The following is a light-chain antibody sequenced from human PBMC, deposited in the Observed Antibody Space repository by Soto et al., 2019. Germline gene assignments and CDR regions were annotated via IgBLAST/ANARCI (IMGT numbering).Light chain of an antibody. J-gene: IGLJ1*01. CDR1: SSDVGGYNR. CDR3: SSYTSSSTYV. CDR2: EVS. Sequence: QSALTQPPSVSGSPGQSVTISCTGTSSDVGGYNRVSWYRQPPGTAPKLMIYEVSNRPSGVPDRFSGSKSGNTASLTISGLQAEDEADYYCSSYTSSSTYVFGTGTKVNVL. V-gene: IGLV2-18*02.